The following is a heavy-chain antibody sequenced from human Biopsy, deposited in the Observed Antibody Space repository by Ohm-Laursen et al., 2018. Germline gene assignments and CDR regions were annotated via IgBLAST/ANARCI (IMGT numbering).Heavy chain of an antibody. V-gene: IGHV4-34*08. CDR2: INQAGTT. D-gene: IGHD2-15*01. Sequence: GTLSLTCAVFGKTFSDYQWSWIRQPPGKGLEWIGQINQAGTTNSNPSLKSRVSISADAPKSEFPLRLTSVTAADTAVYLCGNEVHGRDYWGLGAQVTVSS. J-gene: IGHJ4*02. CDR3: GNEVHGRDY. CDR1: GKTFSDYQ.